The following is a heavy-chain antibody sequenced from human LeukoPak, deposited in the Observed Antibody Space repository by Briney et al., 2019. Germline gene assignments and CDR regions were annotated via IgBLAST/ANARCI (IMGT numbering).Heavy chain of an antibody. CDR1: GFTFSNAW. Sequence: GGSLRLSCAASGFTFSNAWMSWVRQAPGKGLEWVGRIKSKTDGGTTDYAAPVKGRFTISRDDSKNTLYLQMNSLKTEDTAVCYCTTDPNTIFGVVNYWGQGTLVTVSS. V-gene: IGHV3-15*01. J-gene: IGHJ4*02. CDR3: TTDPNTIFGVVNY. CDR2: IKSKTDGGTT. D-gene: IGHD3-3*01.